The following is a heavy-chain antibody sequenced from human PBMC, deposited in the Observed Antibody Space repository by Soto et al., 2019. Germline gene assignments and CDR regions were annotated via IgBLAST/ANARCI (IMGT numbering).Heavy chain of an antibody. CDR3: ARDIYNSDLGY. CDR2: IYYSGST. V-gene: IGHV4-59*01. J-gene: IGHJ4*02. D-gene: IGHD1-1*01. CDR1: GGPISNYY. Sequence: SETLSLTCTVSGGPISNYYWSWIRQPPGKGPEWIGYIYYSGSTKYNPSLKSRVSMSVDTSKNQFFLNLRPVSAVDTAVYYCARDIYNSDLGYWGQGALVTVSS.